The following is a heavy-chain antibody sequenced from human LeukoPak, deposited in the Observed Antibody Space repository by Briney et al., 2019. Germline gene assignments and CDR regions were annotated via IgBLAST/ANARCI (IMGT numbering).Heavy chain of an antibody. CDR1: GYTFTSCA. CDR2: INAGNGNT. J-gene: IGHJ4*02. D-gene: IGHD3-22*01. V-gene: IGHV1-3*01. CDR3: ATDLYYYDSSGYFEI. Sequence: ASVKVSCKASGYTFTSCAMHWVRQAPGQRLEWMGWINAGNGNTKYSQKFQGRVTITRDTSASTAYMELSSLRSEDTAVYYCATDLYYYDSSGYFEIWGQGTLVTVSS.